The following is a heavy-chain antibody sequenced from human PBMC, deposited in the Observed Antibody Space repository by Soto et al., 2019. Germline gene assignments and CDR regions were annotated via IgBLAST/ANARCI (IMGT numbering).Heavy chain of an antibody. V-gene: IGHV1-18*01. J-gene: IGHJ4*02. CDR3: ARGITGTTLDPPAYFDY. CDR1: GYTFTSYG. Sequence: ASVKVSCKASGYTFTSYGISWVRQAPGQGLEWMGWISAYNGNTNYAQKLQGRVTMTTDTSTSTAYMELRSLRSDDTAVYYCARGITGTTLDPPAYFDYWGQGTLVTVSS. D-gene: IGHD1-7*01. CDR2: ISAYNGNT.